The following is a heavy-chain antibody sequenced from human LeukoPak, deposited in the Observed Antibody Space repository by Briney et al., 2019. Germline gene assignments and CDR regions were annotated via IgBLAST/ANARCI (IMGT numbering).Heavy chain of an antibody. V-gene: IGHV3-23*01. Sequence: PGGSLRLSCAASGFTFSNYGMNWVRQAPGKGLEWVSSISGSGDSTYYADSVKGRFTISRDNSKNTLYLQMNSLRAEDTAVYYCARDARMGTDYYYYYGMDVRGQGTTVTVSS. CDR2: ISGSGDST. D-gene: IGHD5-18*01. CDR1: GFTFSNYG. J-gene: IGHJ6*02. CDR3: ARDARMGTDYYYYYGMDV.